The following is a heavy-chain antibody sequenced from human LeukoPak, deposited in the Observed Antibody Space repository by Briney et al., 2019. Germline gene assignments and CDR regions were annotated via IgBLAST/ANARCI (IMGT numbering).Heavy chain of an antibody. Sequence: ASVKVSCKVSGYTLTELSMHWVRQAPGKGLEWMGGFDHEDGKTIYAQKFQGRVTMTEDTSTDTAYMELSSLRSEDTAVYYCATGCITVFCYWGQGTLVTVSS. CDR1: GYTLTELS. CDR2: FDHEDGKT. J-gene: IGHJ4*02. V-gene: IGHV1-24*01. D-gene: IGHD3-3*01. CDR3: ATGCITVFCY.